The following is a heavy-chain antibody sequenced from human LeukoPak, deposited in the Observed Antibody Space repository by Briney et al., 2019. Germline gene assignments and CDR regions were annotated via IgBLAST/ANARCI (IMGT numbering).Heavy chain of an antibody. CDR3: AKDLAFGTTYYFDY. Sequence: GGSLRLSCVASRFQFSSYAMSWVRQAPGKGLEWVSVISGSGGSTYYADSVKGRFTISRDNSKNTLYLQMNSLRAEDTAVYYCAKDLAFGTTYYFDYWGQGTLVTVSS. D-gene: IGHD1-7*01. V-gene: IGHV3-23*01. J-gene: IGHJ4*02. CDR2: ISGSGGST. CDR1: RFQFSSYA.